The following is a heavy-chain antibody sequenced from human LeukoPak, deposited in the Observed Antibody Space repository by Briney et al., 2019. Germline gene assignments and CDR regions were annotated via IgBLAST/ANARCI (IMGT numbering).Heavy chain of an antibody. Sequence: SETLSLTCTVSGGSISSGGYYWSWIRQHPGKGLEWIGYIYYSGSTYYNPSLESRVTISVDTSKNQFSLKLSSVTAADTAVYYCAKERSMSSSTLLVGDYWGQGILVTVSS. CDR1: GGSISSGGYY. J-gene: IGHJ4*02. CDR2: IYYSGST. D-gene: IGHD2-2*01. CDR3: AKERSMSSSTLLVGDY. V-gene: IGHV4-31*03.